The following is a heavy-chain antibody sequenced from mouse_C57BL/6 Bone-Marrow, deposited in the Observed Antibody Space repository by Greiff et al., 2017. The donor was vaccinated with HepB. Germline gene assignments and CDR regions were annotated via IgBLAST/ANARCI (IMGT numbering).Heavy chain of an antibody. J-gene: IGHJ2*01. CDR3: AREGDGYYAGY. V-gene: IGHV5-4*01. CDR1: GFTFSSYA. Sequence: EVMLVESGGGLVKPGGSLKLSCAASGFTFSSYAMSWVRQTPEKRLEWVATISDGGSYTYYPDNVKGRFTISRDNAKNNLYLQMSHLKSEDTAMYYCAREGDGYYAGYWGQGTTLTVSS. CDR2: ISDGGSYT. D-gene: IGHD2-3*01.